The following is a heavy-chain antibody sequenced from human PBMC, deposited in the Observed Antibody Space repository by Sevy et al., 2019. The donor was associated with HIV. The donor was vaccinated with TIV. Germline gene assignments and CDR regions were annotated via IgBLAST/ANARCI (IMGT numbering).Heavy chain of an antibody. CDR2: ISAYNGNT. V-gene: IGHV1-18*01. D-gene: IGHD4-17*01. CDR1: GYTFTSYG. Sequence: ASVKVSCKASGYTFTSYGISWVRQAPGQGLEWMGWISAYNGNTNYAQKLQGRVTMTTDTSTSTAYMELGSLRSDDTAVYYCARDLGYSTVTNLPLYYYYYGMDVWGQGTTVTVSS. CDR3: ARDLGYSTVTNLPLYYYYYGMDV. J-gene: IGHJ6*02.